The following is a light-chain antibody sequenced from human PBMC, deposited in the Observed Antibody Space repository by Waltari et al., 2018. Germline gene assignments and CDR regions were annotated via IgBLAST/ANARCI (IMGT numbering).Light chain of an antibody. J-gene: IGKJ1*01. CDR1: QGIRND. Sequence: AIQMTQSPSSLSASVGDRVTITCRASQGIRNDLGWYQQKPGKAPKLLIYGAFSLQRGVPSRFSGSGSGTDFTLTISSLQPEDFATYYCPQQYNYPWTFGQGTRVEVK. CDR3: PQQYNYPWT. V-gene: IGKV1-6*02. CDR2: GAF.